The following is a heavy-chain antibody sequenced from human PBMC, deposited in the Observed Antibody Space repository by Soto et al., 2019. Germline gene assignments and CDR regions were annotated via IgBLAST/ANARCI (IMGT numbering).Heavy chain of an antibody. CDR3: ARRYAGNFDY. D-gene: IGHD2-8*01. Sequence: PSETLSLTCTVSGGCISSYYWSWIRQPPGKGLEWIGYIYYSGSTNYNPSLKSRVTISVDTSKNQFSLKLSSVTAADTAVYYCARRYAGNFDYWGQGTLVTVSS. J-gene: IGHJ4*02. V-gene: IGHV4-59*01. CDR1: GGCISSYY. CDR2: IYYSGST.